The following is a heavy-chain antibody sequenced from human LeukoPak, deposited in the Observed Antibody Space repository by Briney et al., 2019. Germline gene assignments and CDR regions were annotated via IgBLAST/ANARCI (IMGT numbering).Heavy chain of an antibody. D-gene: IGHD3-22*01. CDR1: GDSVSSNSAA. CDR2: TYYRSKWYN. CDR3: ASNPPTADYDSSGYPNPTGWYFDL. Sequence: SQTLSLTCAISGDSVSSNSAAWNWIRQSPSRGLEWLGRTYYRSKWYNDYAVSVKSRITINPDTSKNQFSLQLNSVTPEDTAVYYCASNPPTADYDSSGYPNPTGWYFDLWGRGTLVTVSS. V-gene: IGHV6-1*01. J-gene: IGHJ2*01.